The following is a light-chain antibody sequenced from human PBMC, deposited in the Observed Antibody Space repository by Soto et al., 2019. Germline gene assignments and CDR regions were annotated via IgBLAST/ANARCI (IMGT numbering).Light chain of an antibody. J-gene: IGKJ4*01. CDR3: QQSYITPAG. Sequence: DIQVTQSPSSLSASLGDRITITCRASQAIRNDLAWYQQKPGKAPNLLIYAASSLQSGVPSRFSGSGPGTDFTLTISSLQPEDFATYFCQQSYITPAGFGGGTKVDI. V-gene: IGKV1-39*01. CDR2: AAS. CDR1: QAIRND.